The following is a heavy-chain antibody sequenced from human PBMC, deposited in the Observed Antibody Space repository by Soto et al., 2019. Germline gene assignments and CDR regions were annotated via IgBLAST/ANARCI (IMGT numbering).Heavy chain of an antibody. Sequence: GESLKISCKGSGYSFTSYWISWVRQMPGKGLEWMGRIDPSDSYTNYSPSFQGNVTISADKSISTAYLQWSSLKASDTAMYYCATSPFLEWLPTISFDPWGQGTLVTVSS. CDR3: ATSPFLEWLPTISFDP. J-gene: IGHJ5*02. V-gene: IGHV5-10-1*01. CDR1: GYSFTSYW. D-gene: IGHD3-3*02. CDR2: IDPSDSYT.